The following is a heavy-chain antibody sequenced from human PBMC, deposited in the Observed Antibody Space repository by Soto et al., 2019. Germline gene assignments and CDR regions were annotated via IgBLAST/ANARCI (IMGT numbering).Heavy chain of an antibody. CDR3: ARDLELSTRWLVEGDYYYYGMDV. CDR2: ISSSSSYI. V-gene: IGHV3-21*01. Sequence: GGSLRLSCAASGFTFSSYSMNWVRQAPGKGLEWVSSISSSSSYIYYADSVKGRFTISRDNAKNSLYLQMNSLRAEDTAVYYCARDLELSTRWLVEGDYYYYGMDVWGQGTTVTVSS. J-gene: IGHJ6*02. D-gene: IGHD6-19*01. CDR1: GFTFSSYS.